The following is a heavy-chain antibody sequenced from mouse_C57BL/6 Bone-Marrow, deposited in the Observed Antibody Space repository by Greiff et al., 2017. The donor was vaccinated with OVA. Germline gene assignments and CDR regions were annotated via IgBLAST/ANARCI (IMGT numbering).Heavy chain of an antibody. CDR3: ARKDYYYGSSYGYFDV. CDR2: ILPSIGRT. Sequence: SGSELRSPGSSVKLSCKVFDSEVFPIAYMSWVRQKPGHGFEWIGGILPSIGRTIYGEKFEDKATLDADTLSNTAYLELNSLTSEDSAIYYCARKDYYYGSSYGYFDVWGTGTTVTVSS. J-gene: IGHJ1*03. CDR1: DSEVFPIAY. V-gene: IGHV15-2*01. D-gene: IGHD1-1*01.